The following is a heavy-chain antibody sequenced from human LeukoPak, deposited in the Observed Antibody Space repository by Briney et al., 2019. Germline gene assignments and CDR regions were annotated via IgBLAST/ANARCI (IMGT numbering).Heavy chain of an antibody. CDR1: GFTFISYS. CDR2: ISSSSSYI. D-gene: IGHD6-13*01. V-gene: IGHV3-21*01. J-gene: IGHJ4*02. Sequence: KPGGCLRLSRAAPGFTFISYSMNWVPQAPREGLEGVPSISSSSSYIYYADSVKGRFAISRDNAKNSLYLQMNSLRAEDTAVYYCARGKIAAGDYWGQGTLVTVSS. CDR3: ARGKIAAGDY.